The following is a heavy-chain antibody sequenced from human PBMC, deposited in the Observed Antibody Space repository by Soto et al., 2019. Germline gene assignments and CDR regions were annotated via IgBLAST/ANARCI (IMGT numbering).Heavy chain of an antibody. CDR1: GYSFTSYW. Sequence: PGESLKISCKSSGYSFTSYWIGCVRQMPGKGLEWMGVIYPGKSETRYSPSFQGHVTISADKSISTAYLQWSSLKASDTAMYYCARHYCISSSCYFLDYWGQGTLVTVSS. CDR3: ARHYCISSSCYFLDY. CDR2: IYPGKSET. V-gene: IGHV5-51*01. J-gene: IGHJ4*02. D-gene: IGHD2-2*01.